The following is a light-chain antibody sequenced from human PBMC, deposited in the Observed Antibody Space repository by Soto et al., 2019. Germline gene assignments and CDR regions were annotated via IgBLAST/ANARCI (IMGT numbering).Light chain of an antibody. CDR1: QDISNY. Sequence: DIQMTQSPSSLSASVGERVTITCQASQDISNYLNWYQQKPGKAPKLLIYDASKLETGVPSRFSRSGSLTDITFTISSRRPEDIATYYCQQYDKLLNTFGPGTKVDI. CDR3: QQYDKLLNT. CDR2: DAS. J-gene: IGKJ3*01. V-gene: IGKV1-33*01.